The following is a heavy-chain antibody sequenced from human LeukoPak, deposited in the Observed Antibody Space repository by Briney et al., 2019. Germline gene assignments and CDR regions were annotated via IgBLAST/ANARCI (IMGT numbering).Heavy chain of an antibody. D-gene: IGHD6-19*01. V-gene: IGHV3-48*04. Sequence: GGSLRLSCAASGFTFSSYSMNWVRQAPGKGLEWVSYISSSSDTMYYADSVKGRLTISRDNSKNTLYLQMNSLRVEDTAVYYCAKDWGSSDWYNWFDPWGQGTLVTVSS. CDR3: AKDWGSSDWYNWFDP. CDR2: ISSSSDTM. CDR1: GFTFSSYS. J-gene: IGHJ5*02.